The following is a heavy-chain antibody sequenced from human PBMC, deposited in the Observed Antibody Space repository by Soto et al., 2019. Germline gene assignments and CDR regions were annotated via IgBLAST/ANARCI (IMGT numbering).Heavy chain of an antibody. D-gene: IGHD3-10*01. J-gene: IGHJ4*02. CDR3: ARDWESTVSTWSFGAF. CDR1: GGTFSPYT. Sequence: QVQLVQSGAEVKKPGSSVKVSCKASGGTFSPYTINWVRQAPGQGFEWMGRIIPFLGVTNYAQKFQARVTITADKATTTAYMELSGLRFEDTAVYYCARDWESTVSTWSFGAFWGRGTLVTVSS. CDR2: IIPFLGVT. V-gene: IGHV1-69*08.